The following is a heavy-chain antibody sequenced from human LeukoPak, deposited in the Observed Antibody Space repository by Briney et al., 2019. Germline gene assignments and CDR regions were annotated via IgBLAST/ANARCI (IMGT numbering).Heavy chain of an antibody. V-gene: IGHV1-18*01. CDR2: ISAYNGNT. CDR3: ARADPSYDYYYYYYMDV. CDR1: GYTFTSYG. Sequence: ASVKVSCKASGYTFTSYGISWVRQAPGQGLEWMGWISAYNGNTNYAQKLQGRVTMTTDTSTSTAYMELRSLRSDDTAVYYCARADPSYDYYYYYYMDVWGKGTTVTVSS. D-gene: IGHD2-2*01. J-gene: IGHJ6*03.